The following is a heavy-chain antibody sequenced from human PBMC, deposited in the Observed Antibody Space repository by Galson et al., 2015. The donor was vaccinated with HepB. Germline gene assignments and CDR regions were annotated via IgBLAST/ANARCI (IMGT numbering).Heavy chain of an antibody. CDR2: IKSKTDGGAT. CDR3: TTSPATMVLFDP. V-gene: IGHV3-15*01. J-gene: IGHJ5*02. Sequence: SLRLSCAASGFTFSNAWMSWVRQAPGKGLEWVGRIKSKTDGGATDYAAPVKGRFTISRDDSKNTLYLQMNSLKTEDTAVYYCTTSPATMVLFDPWGQGTLVTVSS. D-gene: IGHD3-10*01. CDR1: GFTFSNAW.